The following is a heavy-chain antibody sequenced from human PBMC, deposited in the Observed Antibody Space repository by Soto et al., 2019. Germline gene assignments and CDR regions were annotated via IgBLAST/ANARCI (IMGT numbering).Heavy chain of an antibody. CDR1: GFSLSTSGVG. CDR2: IYRDDDK. Sequence: QITLKESGPTLVIPTQTLTLTCTLSGFSLSTSGVGVGWIRQAPGKALEWLGVIYRDDDKRYNPSLKTRLTIPRDSSTKPVLLTMTNMDPVDTATYYCAYRQEYRDSWNSGWFDPWGQGTLVTVSS. V-gene: IGHV2-5*02. CDR3: AYRQEYRDSWNSGWFDP. D-gene: IGHD1-7*01. J-gene: IGHJ5*02.